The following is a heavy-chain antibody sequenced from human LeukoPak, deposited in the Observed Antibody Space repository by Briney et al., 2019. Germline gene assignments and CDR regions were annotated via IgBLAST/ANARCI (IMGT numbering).Heavy chain of an antibody. CDR1: GGTFSSYA. D-gene: IGHD2-2*01. CDR3: ARGGGYCSSTSCRQLNWFDP. CDR2: ISAYNGNT. V-gene: IGHV1-18*01. Sequence: EASVKVSCKASGGTFSSYAISWVRQAPGQGLEWMGWISAYNGNTNYAQKLQGRVTMTTDTSTSTAYMELRSLRPDDTAVYYCARGGGYCSSTSCRQLNWFDPWGQGTLVTVSS. J-gene: IGHJ5*02.